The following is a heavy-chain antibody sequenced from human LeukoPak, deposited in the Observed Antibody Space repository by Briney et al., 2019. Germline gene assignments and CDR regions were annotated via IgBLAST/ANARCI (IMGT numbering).Heavy chain of an antibody. D-gene: IGHD3-22*01. CDR1: GGSIIGYY. Sequence: SETLSLTCTVSGGSIIGYYWSWIRQPPGMGLEWIAYTHYSGNTTSNPSLKSRVTISVDTSKNQFSLKLSSVTAADTAVYYCASELTYDSSGYYAFDIWGQGTMVTVSS. CDR2: THYSGNT. V-gene: IGHV4-59*12. CDR3: ASELTYDSSGYYAFDI. J-gene: IGHJ3*02.